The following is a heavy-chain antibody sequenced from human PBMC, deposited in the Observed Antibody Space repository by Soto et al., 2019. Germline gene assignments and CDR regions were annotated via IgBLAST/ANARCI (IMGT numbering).Heavy chain of an antibody. V-gene: IGHV4-59*01. CDR1: GGSISSYY. D-gene: IGHD3-3*01. CDR3: ARGRVARFLEWLLESNWFDP. CDR2: IYYSGST. Sequence: SETLSLTCTVSGGSISSYYWSWIRQPPGKGLEWIGYIYYSGSTNYNPSLKSRVTISVDTSKNQFSLKLSSVTAEDTAVYYCARGRVARFLEWLLESNWFDPWGQGTLVTVSS. J-gene: IGHJ5*02.